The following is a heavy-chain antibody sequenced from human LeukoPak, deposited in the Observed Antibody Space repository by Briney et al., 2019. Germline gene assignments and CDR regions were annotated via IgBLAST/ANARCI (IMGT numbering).Heavy chain of an antibody. CDR1: GYRFTSYW. CDR3: ARRGDSGTSSVTTDDAFDI. D-gene: IGHD4-17*01. V-gene: IGHV5-51*01. J-gene: IGHJ3*02. CDR2: IYPGDSDT. Sequence: GESLKISCKGSGYRFTSYWIGWVRQMSGKRLERMGIIYPGDSDTRYSPSFQAQVTIAADKSITTAYLQWSSLKASDTAMYYCARRGDSGTSSVTTDDAFDIWGQGTMVTVSS.